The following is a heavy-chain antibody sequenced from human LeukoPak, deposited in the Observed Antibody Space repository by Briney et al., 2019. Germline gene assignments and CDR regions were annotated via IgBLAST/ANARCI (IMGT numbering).Heavy chain of an antibody. CDR3: TREGGPRVTREDY. CDR1: GYSISSGYY. D-gene: IGHD4-17*01. Sequence: SETLSLTCTVSGYSISSGYYWGWIRQPPGKGLEWIGSIYHSGSTYYNPSLKSRVTISVDTSKNQFSLKLSSVTAADTAVDYCTREGGPRVTREDYWGQGPLVTVSS. CDR2: IYHSGST. V-gene: IGHV4-38-2*02. J-gene: IGHJ4*02.